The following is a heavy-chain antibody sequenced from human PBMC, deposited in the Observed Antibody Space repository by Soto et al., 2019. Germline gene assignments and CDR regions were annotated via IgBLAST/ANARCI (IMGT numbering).Heavy chain of an antibody. Sequence: GSLRLSCAASGFSFSSYSMNWVRQAPGKGLEWVSYISHSSSTMYYADSVKGRFTISRDNANSSLYLQMNSLRAEDTAMYYCARSAVAGRAHLDYWGQGTLVTVSS. D-gene: IGHD6-19*01. CDR2: ISHSSSTM. CDR1: GFSFSSYS. CDR3: ARSAVAGRAHLDY. J-gene: IGHJ4*02. V-gene: IGHV3-48*01.